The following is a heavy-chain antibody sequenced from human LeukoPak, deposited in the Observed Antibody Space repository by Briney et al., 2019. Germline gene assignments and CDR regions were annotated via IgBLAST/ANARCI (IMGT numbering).Heavy chain of an antibody. Sequence: GGSLRLSCAASGFTFSSYGMHWVRQAPGKGLEWVAVISYDGSNKYYADSAKGRFTISRDNSKNTLYLQMNSLRAEDTAVYYCAKPLYSYGYYFDYWGQGTLVTVSS. CDR3: AKPLYSYGYYFDY. V-gene: IGHV3-30*18. CDR1: GFTFSSYG. J-gene: IGHJ4*02. D-gene: IGHD5-18*01. CDR2: ISYDGSNK.